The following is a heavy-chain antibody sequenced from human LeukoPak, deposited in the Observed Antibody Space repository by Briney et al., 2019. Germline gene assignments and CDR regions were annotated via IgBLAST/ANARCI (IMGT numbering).Heavy chain of an antibody. J-gene: IGHJ5*02. V-gene: IGHV4-39*07. CDR3: ARVSIVVVPAIMGAWFDP. CDR2: IYYSGST. D-gene: IGHD2-2*01. CDR1: GGSISSSSYY. Sequence: PSETLSLTCTVSGGSISSSSYYWGWIRQPPGKGLEWIGSIYYSGSTYYNPSLKSRVTISVDTSKNQFSLKLSSVTAADTAVYYCARVSIVVVPAIMGAWFDPWGQGTLVTVSS.